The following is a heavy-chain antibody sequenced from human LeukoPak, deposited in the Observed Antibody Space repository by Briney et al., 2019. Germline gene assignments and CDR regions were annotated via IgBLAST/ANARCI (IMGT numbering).Heavy chain of an antibody. CDR2: IYHSGST. CDR3: ARQSYGSGSYVDWFDP. Sequence: SQTLSLTCAVSGGSISSGGYSWSWIRQPPGKGLEWIGYIYHSGSTYYNPSLKSRVTISVDRSKNQFSLKLSSVTAADTAVYYCARQSYGSGSYVDWFDPWGQGTLVTVSS. CDR1: GGSISSGGYS. D-gene: IGHD3-10*01. V-gene: IGHV4-30-2*01. J-gene: IGHJ5*02.